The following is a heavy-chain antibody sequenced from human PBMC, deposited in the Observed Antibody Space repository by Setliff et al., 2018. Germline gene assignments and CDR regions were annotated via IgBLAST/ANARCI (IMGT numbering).Heavy chain of an antibody. CDR3: ASAPLLYSDSSGLSGTFDI. V-gene: IGHV4-30-4*08. D-gene: IGHD3-22*01. Sequence: SETLSLTCTVSGGSISSGDYYWSWIRQPPGKGLEFVGYIYYSGSTNYNPSLKSRVAISIDTSKNQFSLKVNSVTAADTAVYYCASAPLLYSDSSGLSGTFDIWGQGTMVTVSS. CDR1: GGSISSGDYY. CDR2: IYYSGST. J-gene: IGHJ3*02.